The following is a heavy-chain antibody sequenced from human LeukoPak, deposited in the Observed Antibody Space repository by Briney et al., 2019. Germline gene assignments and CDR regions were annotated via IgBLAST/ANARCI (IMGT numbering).Heavy chain of an antibody. CDR2: IKKDGSEK. CDR1: GFTFSSHR. J-gene: IGHJ4*02. V-gene: IGHV3-7*01. Sequence: PGGSPRLSCAASGFTFSSHRMSWVRQAPGKGLEWVANIKKDGSEKYYVDSVKGRFTISRDNAKTSLYLQMNSLRAEDTAVYYCARDLSGITGYTYGRGIDYWGQGTLVTVSS. D-gene: IGHD5-18*01. CDR3: ARDLSGITGYTYGRGIDY.